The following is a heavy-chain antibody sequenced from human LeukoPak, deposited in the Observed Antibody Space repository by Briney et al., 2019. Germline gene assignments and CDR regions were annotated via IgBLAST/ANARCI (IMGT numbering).Heavy chain of an antibody. J-gene: IGHJ4*02. V-gene: IGHV4-39*07. CDR1: GGSISSSSYY. D-gene: IGHD6-13*01. Sequence: PSETLSLTCTVSGGSISSSSYYWGWIRQPPGKGLEWIGSIYHSGSTYYNPSLKSRVTISVDTSKNQFSLKLSSVTAADTAVYYCARDVGSTMTYYFDYWGQGTLVTVSS. CDR3: ARDVGSTMTYYFDY. CDR2: IYHSGST.